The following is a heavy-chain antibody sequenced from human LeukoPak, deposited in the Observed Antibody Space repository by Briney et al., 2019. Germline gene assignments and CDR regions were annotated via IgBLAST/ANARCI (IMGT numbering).Heavy chain of an antibody. CDR1: GFTFSSYA. Sequence: GGSLRLSCAASGFTFSSYAMYWVRQAPGKGLEWVAVISFDGSNKYYADSVKGRFTNSRDNFKNTLYLQMNSLRAEDTAVYYCASRYSYGYAFDIWGQGTMVTVSS. CDR2: ISFDGSNK. D-gene: IGHD5-18*01. J-gene: IGHJ3*02. CDR3: ASRYSYGYAFDI. V-gene: IGHV3-30*03.